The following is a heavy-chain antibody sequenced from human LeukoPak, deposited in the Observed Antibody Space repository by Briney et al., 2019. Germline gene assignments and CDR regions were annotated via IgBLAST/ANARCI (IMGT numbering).Heavy chain of an antibody. D-gene: IGHD3-3*01. J-gene: IGHJ3*02. CDR1: GFTFSSYA. CDR3: AKGEWFQTSSALDI. CDR2: ISGSGGST. Sequence: PTGGSLRLSCAASGFTFSSYAMSWVRQAPGKGLEWVSAISGSGGSTYYADSVKGRFTISRDNSKNTLYLQMNSLRAEDTAVYYCAKGEWFQTSSALDIWGQGTMVTVSS. V-gene: IGHV3-23*01.